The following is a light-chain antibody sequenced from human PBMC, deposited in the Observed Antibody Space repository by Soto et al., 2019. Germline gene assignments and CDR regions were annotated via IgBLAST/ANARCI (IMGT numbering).Light chain of an antibody. CDR1: QSVTTY. V-gene: IGKV1-39*01. Sequence: DIQMTQSPSSLSASVGDRVTITCRASQSVTTYLHWYQQKAGEAPKLLIYAISNLQSGVSSRFSGSGSGTDFSLTINTLQPEDFATYYCQQAYSTPWTFGQGTKV. CDR2: AIS. J-gene: IGKJ1*01. CDR3: QQAYSTPWT.